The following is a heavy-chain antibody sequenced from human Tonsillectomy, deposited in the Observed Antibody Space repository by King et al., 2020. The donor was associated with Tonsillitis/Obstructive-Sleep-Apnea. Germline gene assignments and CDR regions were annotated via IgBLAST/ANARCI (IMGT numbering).Heavy chain of an antibody. V-gene: IGHV3-21*06. Sequence: VQLVESGGDLVKPGGSLTLSCAASGFSFVPYNMNWVRQAPGEGLEWGACISTSSSDILYAESMKGRFTISRDNARNSLYLEMNSLTVEDTAIYYCARGEERATKPGPFDLWGQGTMVTVSS. CDR1: GFSFVPYN. CDR3: ARGEERATKPGPFDL. J-gene: IGHJ3*01. D-gene: IGHD1-26*01. CDR2: ISTSSSDI.